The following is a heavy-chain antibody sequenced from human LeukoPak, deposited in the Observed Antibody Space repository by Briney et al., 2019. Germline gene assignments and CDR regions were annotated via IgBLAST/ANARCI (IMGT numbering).Heavy chain of an antibody. J-gene: IGHJ4*02. CDR1: GFTVSSNY. CDR2: IYSGGST. D-gene: IGHD1-26*01. CDR3: VRGWELPLFDY. Sequence: PGRSLRLSCAASGFTVSSNYMSWVRQAPGKGLEWVSVIYSGGSTYYADSVKGRFTISRDNSKNTLYLQMNSLRAEDTAVYYCVRGWELPLFDYWGQGTLVTVSS. V-gene: IGHV3-53*01.